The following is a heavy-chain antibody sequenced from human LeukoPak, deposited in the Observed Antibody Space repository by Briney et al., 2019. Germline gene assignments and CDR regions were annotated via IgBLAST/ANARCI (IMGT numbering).Heavy chain of an antibody. CDR2: VNGDGSST. J-gene: IGHJ4*02. V-gene: IGHV3-74*01. CDR1: GFTFSTYW. D-gene: IGHD6-13*01. CDR3: ARDGIAAVDFDY. Sequence: GGSLRLSCAASGFTFSTYWMHWVRQAPGKGLVWVSRVNGDGSSTNYADSVKGRFTISRDNAKNTLYLQMNSLRAEDTAVYYCARDGIAAVDFDYWGQGILVTVSS.